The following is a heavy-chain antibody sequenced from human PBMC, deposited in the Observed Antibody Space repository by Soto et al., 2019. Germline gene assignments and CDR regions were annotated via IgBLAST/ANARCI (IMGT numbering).Heavy chain of an antibody. J-gene: IGHJ4*02. CDR1: GFTFSDYA. CDR2: VSHDGRNT. CDR3: GKGGRQSLGTSDFNY. Sequence: VQLVESGGGVVQPGRSLRLSCAASGFTFSDYAMHWVRQAPGKGLEWVAVVSHDGRNTHYADSVKGRFTTSRDSSKNTVALEMSSQRAEDTGVYCWGKGGRQSLGTSDFNYWGQGAVVTVSS. V-gene: IGHV3-30*18. D-gene: IGHD3-16*01.